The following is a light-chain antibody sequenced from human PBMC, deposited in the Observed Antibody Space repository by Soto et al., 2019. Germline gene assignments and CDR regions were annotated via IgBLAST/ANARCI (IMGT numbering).Light chain of an antibody. CDR1: QTVASN. CDR2: GSS. V-gene: IGKV3-15*01. J-gene: IGKJ2*01. CDR3: QQYHNWPPQYT. Sequence: EIVMTQSPATLSVSPGERATLSCRASQTVASNLAWYQQKPGQAPRLLIHGSSTRATGVPARFSGSGSGTEFTLTISSLQSEDFAVYHCQQYHNWPPQYTFGQGTKLQI.